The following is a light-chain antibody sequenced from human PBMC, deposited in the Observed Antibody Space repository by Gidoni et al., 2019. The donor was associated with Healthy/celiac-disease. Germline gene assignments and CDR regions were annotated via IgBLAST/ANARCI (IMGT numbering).Light chain of an antibody. CDR1: QGISNY. Sequence: DIQMTQSPSSLSASVGDRVTITCRANQGISNYLAWYQQKPGKVPKLLIYAASTLQSGVPSRFSGSGSGTDFTLTISSLQPEDVATYYCQKYNSAPPFTFGPGTKVEIK. CDR2: AAS. J-gene: IGKJ3*01. CDR3: QKYNSAPPFT. V-gene: IGKV1-27*01.